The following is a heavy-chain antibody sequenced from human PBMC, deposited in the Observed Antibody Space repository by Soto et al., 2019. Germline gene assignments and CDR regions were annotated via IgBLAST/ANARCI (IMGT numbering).Heavy chain of an antibody. CDR3: ARVKGGYSYGSLYYYYGMDV. V-gene: IGHV1-69*13. J-gene: IGHJ6*02. CDR2: IIPIFGTA. D-gene: IGHD5-18*01. CDR1: GGTFSRYA. Sequence: GASVKVSCKASGGTFSRYAISWVRQAPGQGLEWMGGIIPIFGTANYAQKFQGRVTITADESTSTAYMELSSLRSEDTAVYYCARVKGGYSYGSLYYYYGMDVWGQGTTVTVSS.